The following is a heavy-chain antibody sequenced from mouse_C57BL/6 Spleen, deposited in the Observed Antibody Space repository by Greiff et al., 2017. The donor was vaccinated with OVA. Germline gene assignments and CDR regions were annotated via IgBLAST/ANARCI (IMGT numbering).Heavy chain of an antibody. D-gene: IGHD2-1*01. J-gene: IGHJ3*01. CDR3: GRRGGNYWFAY. V-gene: IGHV10-1*01. CDR2: IRSKSNNYAT. CDR1: GFSFNTYA. Sequence: EVKLVESGGGLVQPKGSLKLSCAASGFSFNTYAMNWVRQAPGKGLEWVARIRSKSNNYATYYADSVKDRFTISRDDSESMLYLQMNNLKTADTAMYYCGRRGGNYWFAYWGQGTLVTVSA.